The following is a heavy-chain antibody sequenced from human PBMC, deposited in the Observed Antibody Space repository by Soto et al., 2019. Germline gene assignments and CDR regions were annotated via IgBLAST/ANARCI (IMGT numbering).Heavy chain of an antibody. J-gene: IGHJ5*02. CDR3: ARAATSVGNWFDP. CDR2: IYHSGST. CDR1: GGSISSGGYS. D-gene: IGHD3-16*01. Sequence: PSETLSLTCAVSGGSISSGGYSWSWIRQPPGKGLEWIGYIYHSGSTYYNPSLKSRATISVDRSKNQFSLKLSSVTAADTAVYYCARAATSVGNWFDPWGQGTLVTVSS. V-gene: IGHV4-30-2*01.